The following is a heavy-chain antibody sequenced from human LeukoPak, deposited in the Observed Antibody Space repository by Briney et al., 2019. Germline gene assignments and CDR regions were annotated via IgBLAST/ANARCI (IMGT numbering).Heavy chain of an antibody. CDR2: VYHSGSA. CDR3: VRGVTFDI. CDR1: GGSITSTNW. V-gene: IGHV4/OR15-8*01. Sequence: PSETLSLTCVISGGSITSTNWWNWVRQPPGKGLEWIGEVYHSGSANYNASFESRAIISVDKSKNQLSLKLTSVTAADTAMYYCVRGVTFDIWGQGTVVTVSS. J-gene: IGHJ3*02. D-gene: IGHD3-3*01.